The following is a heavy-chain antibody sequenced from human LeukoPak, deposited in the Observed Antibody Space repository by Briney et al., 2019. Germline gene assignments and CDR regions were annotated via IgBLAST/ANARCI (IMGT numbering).Heavy chain of an antibody. CDR2: IRYDVNNK. V-gene: IGHV3-30*02. D-gene: IGHD3-3*01. CDR1: GFTFSSYG. CDR3: AKADTIFGVFDY. Sequence: GGSLRLSCAASGFTFSSYGMHWVRQAPGKGLEWVAFIRYDVNNKYYADSVKGRFTISTDNSKNALYLQMNSLRAEDTAVYYCAKADTIFGVFDYWGQGTLVTVSS. J-gene: IGHJ4*02.